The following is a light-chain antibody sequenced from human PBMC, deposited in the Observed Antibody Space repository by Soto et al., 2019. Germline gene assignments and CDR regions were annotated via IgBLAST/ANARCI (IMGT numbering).Light chain of an antibody. V-gene: IGKV1-5*03. J-gene: IGKJ1*01. CDR3: QHYNSYSEA. CDR1: QTISSW. Sequence: IQMTQSTSTLSGSVGDRFTITCLASQTISSWLAWYQQKPGKAPKLLIYKASTLKSGVPSRFSGSGSGTEFTLTISSLQPDDFATYYCQHYNSYSEAFGQGTKVDIK. CDR2: KAS.